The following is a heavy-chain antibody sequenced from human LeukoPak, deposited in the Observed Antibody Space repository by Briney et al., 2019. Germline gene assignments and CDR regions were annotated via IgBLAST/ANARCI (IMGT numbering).Heavy chain of an antibody. D-gene: IGHD5-24*01. J-gene: IGHJ4*02. CDR2: IYHSGGT. V-gene: IGHV4-38-2*01. CDR1: GYSISSGYY. CDR3: ARGGLQPTV. Sequence: SETLSLTCAVSGYSISSGYYWGWIRQPPGKGLEWIGSIYHSGGTYYNLSLKSRVTISVDTSKNQFSLKLSSVTAADTAVYYCARGGLQPTVWGQGTLVTVSS.